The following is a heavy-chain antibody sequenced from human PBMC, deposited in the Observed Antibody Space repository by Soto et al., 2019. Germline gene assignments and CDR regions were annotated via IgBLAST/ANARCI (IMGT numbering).Heavy chain of an antibody. Sequence: QEQLVQSGAEVKKPGSSVKVSCKVSGDTFSSNSISWVRQAPGQGLEWMGGIIPIFATADYAQKFQGRVTITAAKPTSTAYMALRRLRSEATAVYYCARARIAVAAYWYFDLWGRGTLVTVSS. CDR3: ARARIAVAAYWYFDL. CDR2: IIPIFATA. V-gene: IGHV1-69*06. D-gene: IGHD6-13*01. CDR1: GDTFSSNS. J-gene: IGHJ2*01.